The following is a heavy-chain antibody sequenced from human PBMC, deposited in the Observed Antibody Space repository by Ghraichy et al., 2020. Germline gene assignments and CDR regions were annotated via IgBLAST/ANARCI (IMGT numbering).Heavy chain of an antibody. CDR3: ARMSRGSGWYGYYYYYMDV. Sequence: ASVKVSCKASGYTFTGYYMHWVRQAPGQGLEWMGWINPNSGGTNYAQKFQGRVTMTRDTSISTAYMELSRLRSDDTAVYYCARMSRGSGWYGYYYYYMDVWGKGTTVTVSS. CDR2: INPNSGGT. D-gene: IGHD6-19*01. CDR1: GYTFTGYY. V-gene: IGHV1-2*02. J-gene: IGHJ6*03.